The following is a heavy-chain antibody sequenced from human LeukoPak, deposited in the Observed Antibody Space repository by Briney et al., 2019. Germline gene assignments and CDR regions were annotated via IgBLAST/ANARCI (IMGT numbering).Heavy chain of an antibody. J-gene: IGHJ6*02. V-gene: IGHV1-24*01. CDR3: ATTSYEKAVGGMDV. D-gene: IGHD2-2*01. CDR2: FDPEDGET. CDR1: GYTLTELS. Sequence: ASVKVSCKVSGYTLTELSVHWVRQAPGKGLEWMGGFDPEDGETIYAQKFQGRVTMTEDTSTDTAYMELSSLRSEDTAVYYCATTSYEKAVGGMDVWGQGTTVTVSS.